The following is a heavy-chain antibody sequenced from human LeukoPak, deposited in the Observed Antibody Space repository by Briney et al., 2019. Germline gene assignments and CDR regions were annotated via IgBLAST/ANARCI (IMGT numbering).Heavy chain of an antibody. V-gene: IGHV4-34*01. CDR3: ARGPFCSGGSCYSWVDY. Sequence: PSETLSLTCAVYGGSFSGYYWSWIRQPPGKGLEWIGEINHSGSTNYNPSLKSRVTISVDTSKNQFSLKLSSVTAADTAVYYCARGPFCSGGSCYSWVDYWGQVTLVTVSS. CDR2: INHSGST. D-gene: IGHD2-15*01. CDR1: GGSFSGYY. J-gene: IGHJ4*02.